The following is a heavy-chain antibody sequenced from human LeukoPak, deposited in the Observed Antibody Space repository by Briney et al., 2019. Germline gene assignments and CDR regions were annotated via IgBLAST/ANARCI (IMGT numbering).Heavy chain of an antibody. V-gene: IGHV4-59*01. CDR3: ARARTYDFWSGSFDY. D-gene: IGHD3-3*01. J-gene: IGHJ4*02. Sequence: SETLSLTCTVSGGSISSYYWSWIRQPPGKGLEWIGYIYYSGSTNYNPSLKSRVTISVDTSKNQFSLKLSPVTAADTAVYYCARARTYDFWSGSFDYWGQGTLVTVSS. CDR2: IYYSGST. CDR1: GGSISSYY.